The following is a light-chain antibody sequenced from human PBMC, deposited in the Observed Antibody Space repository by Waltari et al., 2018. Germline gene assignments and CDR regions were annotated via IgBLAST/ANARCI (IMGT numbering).Light chain of an antibody. CDR3: CSFAGSYTFV. Sequence: QYALTHPRSVSGSPGQSVTISCTGTSRDVGVYHYVSWLQQHHGKVPKLLIYDVSDRLSAVPDRFTGAKSANTASMTFSGLQPDDCADYYCCSFAGSYTFVFGPGTSVTVL. J-gene: IGLJ1*01. CDR2: DVS. CDR1: SRDVGVYHY. V-gene: IGLV2-11*01.